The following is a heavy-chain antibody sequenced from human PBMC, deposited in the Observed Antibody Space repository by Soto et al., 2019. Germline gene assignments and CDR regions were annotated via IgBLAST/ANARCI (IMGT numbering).Heavy chain of an antibody. D-gene: IGHD2-2*01. Sequence: GGSLRLSSAASGFDLCVYWMSWVRQAPGKGPEGVANIKFDGSEKQYVDSVKGRFTISRGNARTSVFLQMNSCRAGDPAVYYCVKDGGYCSSATRYSPRNHYFDYWGQGTLVTVSS. J-gene: IGHJ4*02. CDR3: VKDGGYCSSATRYSPRNHYFDY. V-gene: IGHV3-7*03. CDR1: GFDLCVYW. CDR2: IKFDGSEK.